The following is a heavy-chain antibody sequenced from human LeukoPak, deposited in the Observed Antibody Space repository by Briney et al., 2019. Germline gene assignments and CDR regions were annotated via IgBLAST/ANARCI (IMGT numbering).Heavy chain of an antibody. CDR3: AKGADIVVH. CDR1: GFTFSNYG. Sequence: GGSLRLSCAASGFTFSNYGMHWVRQAPGKGLEWVAFVRYDESTKFYADSVKGRFTISRDNSKNTLYLQMNSLRAEDTAVYYCAKGADIVVHWGQGTLVTVSS. CDR2: VRYDESTK. V-gene: IGHV3-30*02. D-gene: IGHD2-15*01. J-gene: IGHJ4*02.